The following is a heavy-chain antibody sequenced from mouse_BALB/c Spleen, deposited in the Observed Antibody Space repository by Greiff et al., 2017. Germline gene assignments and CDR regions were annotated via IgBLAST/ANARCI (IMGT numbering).Heavy chain of an antibody. V-gene: IGHV3-2*02. CDR3: ARIITTATAY. CDR2: ISYSGST. CDR1: GYSITSDYA. J-gene: IGHJ3*01. Sequence: VQLQQSGPGLVKPSQSLSLTCTVTGYSITSDYAWNWIRQFPGNKLEWMGYISYSGSTSYNPSLKSRISITRDTSKNQFLLQLNSVTTEDTATYYCARIITTATAYWGQGTLVTVSA. D-gene: IGHD1-2*01.